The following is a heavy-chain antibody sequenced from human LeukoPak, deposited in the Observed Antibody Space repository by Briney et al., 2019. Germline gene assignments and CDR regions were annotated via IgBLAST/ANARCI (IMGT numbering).Heavy chain of an antibody. D-gene: IGHD1-26*01. Sequence: SGGSLRLSCAASGFTFTDYYMSWIRQAPGKGLEWVSYISSSGNTTYHADSVKGRFTISRDNAKNSLYRQMTSLRPEDTALSYCARGGALELPTQYFQHWGQGTLVTVSS. CDR3: ARGGALELPTQYFQH. CDR2: ISSSGNTT. J-gene: IGHJ1*01. CDR1: GFTFTDYY. V-gene: IGHV3-11*01.